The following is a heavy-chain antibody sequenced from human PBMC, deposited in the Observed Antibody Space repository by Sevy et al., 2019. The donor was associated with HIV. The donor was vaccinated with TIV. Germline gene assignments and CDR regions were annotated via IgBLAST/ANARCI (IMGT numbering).Heavy chain of an antibody. D-gene: IGHD3-22*01. CDR3: AKFLYYDSSEGAFDI. Sequence: GGYLRLSCAASGFTFSSYAMSWVRQAPGKGLEWVSAISGSGGSTYYADSVKGRFTISRDNSKNTLYLQMNSLRAEDTAVYYCAKFLYYDSSEGAFDIWGQGTMVTVSS. V-gene: IGHV3-23*01. CDR1: GFTFSSYA. CDR2: ISGSGGST. J-gene: IGHJ3*02.